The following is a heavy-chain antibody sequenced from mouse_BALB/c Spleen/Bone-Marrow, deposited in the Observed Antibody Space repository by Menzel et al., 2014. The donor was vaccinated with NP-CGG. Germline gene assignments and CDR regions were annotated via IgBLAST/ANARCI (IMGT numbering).Heavy chain of an antibody. V-gene: IGHV1S132*01. Sequence: QVQLQQSGTELVKPGASVKLSCKTSGFTFTSYWIQWVKQRPGQGLGWIGEIFPGIGTTSYNEKFKGMARLTIDTSSNTAYMELSSLTYEDSAVYFCARGGGFAFWGQGTLVTVSA. J-gene: IGHJ3*01. CDR2: IFPGIGTT. CDR3: ARGGGFAF. CDR1: GFTFTSYW.